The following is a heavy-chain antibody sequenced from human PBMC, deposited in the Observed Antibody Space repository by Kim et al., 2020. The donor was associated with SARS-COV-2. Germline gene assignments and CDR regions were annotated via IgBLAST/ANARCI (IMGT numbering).Heavy chain of an antibody. V-gene: IGHV1-58*01. CDR1: GFTFTSSA. CDR3: AAGYLGDGDYYYGMDV. Sequence: SVKVSCKASGFTFTSSAVQWVRQARGQRLEWIGWIVVGSGNTNYAQKFQERVTITRDMSTSTAYMELSSLRSEDTAVYYCAAGYLGDGDYYYGMDVWGQGTTVTVSS. D-gene: IGHD3-16*01. J-gene: IGHJ6*02. CDR2: IVVGSGNT.